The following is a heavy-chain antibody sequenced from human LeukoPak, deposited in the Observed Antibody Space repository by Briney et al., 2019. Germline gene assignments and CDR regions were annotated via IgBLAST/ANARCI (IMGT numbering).Heavy chain of an antibody. CDR1: GYTFTSYD. V-gene: IGHV1-8*01. D-gene: IGHD2-2*01. J-gene: IGHJ6*03. Sequence: ASVKVSCKASGYTFTSYDINWVRQATGQGLEWMGWMNPNSGNTGYAQKFQGRVTMTRNTSISTAYMELSSLRSEDTVVYYCARATRVRSTSYYYYYYMDVWGKGTTVTVSS. CDR2: MNPNSGNT. CDR3: ARATRVRSTSYYYYYYMDV.